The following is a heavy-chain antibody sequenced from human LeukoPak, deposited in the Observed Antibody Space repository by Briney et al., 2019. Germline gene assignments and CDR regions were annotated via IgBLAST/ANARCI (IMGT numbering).Heavy chain of an antibody. CDR2: INRGGST. D-gene: IGHD3/OR15-3a*01. Sequence: PSETLSLTCAVYGGSFSGYYWGWIRQPPGKGLGWIGEINRGGSTNYNPSLKSRVTISIDTSRNYFSLKLSSVTAADTAVYYCARGRGTGSYFYDWGQGTLVTVSS. CDR1: GGSFSGYY. CDR3: ARGRGTGSYFYD. V-gene: IGHV4-34*01. J-gene: IGHJ4*02.